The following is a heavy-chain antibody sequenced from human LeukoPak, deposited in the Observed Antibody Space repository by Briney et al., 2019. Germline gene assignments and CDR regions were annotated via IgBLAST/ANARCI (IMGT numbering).Heavy chain of an antibody. V-gene: IGHV1-2*02. Sequence: GASVKVSCKASGYTFTGYYMHWVRQAPGQGLEWMGWINPNSGGTNYAQKFQGRVTMTRDTSISTAYMELSRQRSDDSSLYYCARVTPTVSDYWGQGTLVSVSS. CDR2: INPNSGGT. CDR3: ARVTPTVSDY. CDR1: GYTFTGYY. J-gene: IGHJ4*02. D-gene: IGHD4-11*01.